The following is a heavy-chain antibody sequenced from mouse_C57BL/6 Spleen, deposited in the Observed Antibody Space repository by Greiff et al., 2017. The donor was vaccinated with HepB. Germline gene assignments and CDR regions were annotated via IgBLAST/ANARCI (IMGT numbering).Heavy chain of an antibody. V-gene: IGHV1-19*01. CDR1: GYTFTDYY. CDR2: INPYNGGT. CDR3: ARYYSNSYYYAMDY. Sequence: VQLKESGPVLVKPGASVKMSCKASGYTFTDYYMNWVKQSHGKSLEWIGVINPYNGGTSYNQKFKGKATLTVDKSSSTAYMELNSLTSEDSAVYYCARYYSNSYYYAMDYWGQGTSVTVSS. D-gene: IGHD2-5*01. J-gene: IGHJ4*01.